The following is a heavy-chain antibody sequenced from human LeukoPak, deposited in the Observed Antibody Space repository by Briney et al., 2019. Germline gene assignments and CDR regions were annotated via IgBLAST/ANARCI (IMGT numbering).Heavy chain of an antibody. CDR3: ARVRRGFGVAFDI. CDR1: RFTFSSYW. CDR2: INSDGSGT. D-gene: IGHD3-3*01. Sequence: GGSLRLSCAASRFTFSSYWMHWVRQAPGKGLVWVSRINSDGSGTSYADSVKGRFTISRDNAKNTLYLQMNSLRAEDTAVYYCARVRRGFGVAFDIWGQGTMVTVSS. V-gene: IGHV3-74*01. J-gene: IGHJ3*02.